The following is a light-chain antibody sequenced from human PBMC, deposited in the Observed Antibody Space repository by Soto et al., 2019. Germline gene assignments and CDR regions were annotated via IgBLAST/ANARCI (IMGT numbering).Light chain of an antibody. CDR2: DAS. J-gene: IGKJ1*01. V-gene: IGKV1-5*01. CDR3: QQYNSYSE. CDR1: QSISSW. Sequence: DIQMTQSPSTLSASVGDRVTITCRASQSISSWLAWYRQKPGKAPKLLIYDASSLESGVPSRFSGSGSGTEFTLTISSLQPDDFATYYCQQYNSYSEFGQGTKV.